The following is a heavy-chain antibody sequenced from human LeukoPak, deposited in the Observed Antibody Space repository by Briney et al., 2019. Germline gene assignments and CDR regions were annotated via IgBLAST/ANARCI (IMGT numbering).Heavy chain of an antibody. V-gene: IGHV3-73*01. Sequence: PGGSLRLSCAASGFTFSGSAMHWVRQAAGKGVEGGGRIRSKVNRYATAYAASGKGRLTISRDDSKNTAYLQMNSLRAEDTAVYYCARDQGGVAYWGQGTLVTVSS. CDR2: IRSKVNRYAT. CDR3: ARDQGGVAY. J-gene: IGHJ4*02. CDR1: GFTFSGSA. D-gene: IGHD3-16*01.